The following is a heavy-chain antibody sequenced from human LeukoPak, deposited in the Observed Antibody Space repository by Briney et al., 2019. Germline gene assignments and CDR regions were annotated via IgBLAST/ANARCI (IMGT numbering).Heavy chain of an antibody. J-gene: IGHJ6*02. D-gene: IGHD2-15*01. Sequence: SQTLSLTCAVSGGSISSGGYSWSWIRQPPGKGLEWIGYIYHSGSTYYNPSLKSRVTISVDTSKNQFSLKLSSVTAADTAVYYCARSRGGLLQMNYYYYYGMDVWGQGTTVTVSS. CDR1: GGSISSGGYS. CDR3: ARSRGGLLQMNYYYYYGMDV. V-gene: IGHV4-30-2*01. CDR2: IYHSGST.